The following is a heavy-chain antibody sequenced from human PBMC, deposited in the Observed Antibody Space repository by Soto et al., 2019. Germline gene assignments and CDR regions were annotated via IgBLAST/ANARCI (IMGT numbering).Heavy chain of an antibody. Sequence: SETLSLTCTVSGGSISSGGYYWSWIRQHPGKGLEWIGYIYYSGSTYYNPSLKSRVTISVDTSKNQFSLKLSSVTAADTAVYYCARELYVRYYYYMDVWGKGTTVTVSS. J-gene: IGHJ6*03. CDR1: GGSISSGGYY. D-gene: IGHD3-16*01. V-gene: IGHV4-31*03. CDR2: IYYSGST. CDR3: ARELYVRYYYYMDV.